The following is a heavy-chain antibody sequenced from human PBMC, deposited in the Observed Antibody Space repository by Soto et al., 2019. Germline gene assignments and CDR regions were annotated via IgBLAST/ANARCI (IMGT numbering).Heavy chain of an antibody. D-gene: IGHD6-19*01. CDR1: GFTFVDYA. V-gene: IGHV3-9*01. CDR3: AKETGYSSGWYKIF. Sequence: SLRLSWAASGFTFVDYAGHWVRQAPGKGLEWVSGISWNSGSIGYADSVKGRFTISRDNAKNSLYLQMNGLRAEDTALYYCAKETGYSSGWYKIFWGQGTLVTVSS. CDR2: ISWNSGSI. J-gene: IGHJ4*02.